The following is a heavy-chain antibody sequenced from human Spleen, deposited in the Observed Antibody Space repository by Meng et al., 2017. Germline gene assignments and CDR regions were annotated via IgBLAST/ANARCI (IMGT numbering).Heavy chain of an antibody. J-gene: IGHJ4*02. D-gene: IGHD2-8*01. V-gene: IGHV3-21*01. CDR1: GFTFSSYS. Sequence: GGSLRLSCAASGFTFSSYSMNWVRQAPGKGLEWVSSISSSSSYIYYADSVKGRFTISRDNAKNSLYLQMNSLRAEDTAVYYCARDPGYCTNGVCYTIFDYWGQGTLVTVSS. CDR3: ARDPGYCTNGVCYTIFDY. CDR2: ISSSSSYI.